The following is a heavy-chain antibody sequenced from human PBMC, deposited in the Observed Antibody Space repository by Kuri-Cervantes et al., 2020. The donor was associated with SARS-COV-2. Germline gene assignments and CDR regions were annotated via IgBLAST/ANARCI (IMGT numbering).Heavy chain of an antibody. V-gene: IGHV4-34*01. CDR2: INHSGST. J-gene: IGHJ5*02. Sequence: GSLRLSCAVYVGSFSGYYWSWIRQPPGKGLEWIGEINHSGSTNYNPSLKSRVTISVDTSKNQFSLKLSSVTAADTAVYYCARDRGYCSGGSCLNWFDPWGQGTLVTVSS. D-gene: IGHD2-15*01. CDR1: VGSFSGYY. CDR3: ARDRGYCSGGSCLNWFDP.